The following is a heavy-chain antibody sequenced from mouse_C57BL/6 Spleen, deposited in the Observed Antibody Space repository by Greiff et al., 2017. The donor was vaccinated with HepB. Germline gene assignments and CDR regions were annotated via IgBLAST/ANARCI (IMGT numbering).Heavy chain of an antibody. V-gene: IGHV5-4*01. CDR1: GFTFSSYA. D-gene: IGHD2-5*01. J-gene: IGHJ3*01. CDR2: ISDGGSYT. CDR3: AREDYSNYGWFAY. Sequence: DVMLVESGGGLVKPGGSLKLSCAASGFTFSSYAMSWVRQTPEKRLEWVATISDGGSYTYYPDNVKGRFTISRDNAKNNLYLQMSHLKSEDTAMYSCAREDYSNYGWFAYWGQGTLVTVSA.